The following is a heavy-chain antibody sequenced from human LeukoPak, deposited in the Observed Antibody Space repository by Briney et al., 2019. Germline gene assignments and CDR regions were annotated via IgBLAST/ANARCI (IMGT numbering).Heavy chain of an antibody. D-gene: IGHD2-2*03. V-gene: IGHV3-23*01. CDR3: AKDGYCSSTSCYWSY. J-gene: IGHJ4*02. CDR2: ISGSGGNT. Sequence: PGGSLSLSCTVSGFTFSTYAMSWVRQAPGKGLEWVSGISGSGGNTNYADSVKGRFTISRDNSKNTLYLQMNSLRAEDTAVYYCAKDGYCSSTSCYWSYWGQGSRVTVSS. CDR1: GFTFSTYA.